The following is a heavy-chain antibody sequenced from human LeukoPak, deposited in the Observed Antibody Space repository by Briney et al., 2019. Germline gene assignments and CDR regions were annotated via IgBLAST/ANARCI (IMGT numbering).Heavy chain of an antibody. Sequence: TLSLTCAVSGGSISSGGYSWSWIRQPPRKGLEWIGYIYHSGSTNYNPSLKSRVTMSVDTSKNQFSLKLSSVTAADTAVYYCARESWAGGATIDYWGQGTLVTVSS. CDR1: GGSISSGGYS. CDR3: ARESWAGGATIDY. V-gene: IGHV4-30-2*01. D-gene: IGHD1-26*01. J-gene: IGHJ4*02. CDR2: IYHSGST.